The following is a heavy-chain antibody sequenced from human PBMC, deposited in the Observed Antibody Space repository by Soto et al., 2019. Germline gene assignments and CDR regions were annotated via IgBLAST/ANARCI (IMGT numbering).Heavy chain of an antibody. V-gene: IGHV2-5*01. J-gene: IGHJ4*02. CDR3: AHGSSVGADCSPNPNVDY. CDR1: GLSLSSTEAG. Sequence: QITLKESGPTLGNPTQTLTLTCTFPGLSLSSTEAGVGWFSQPPGKAPEWLQRIYWHDDKRYSPSLNTRLTITKDPSQHRVVLTMTYVDPVDTATYSCAHGSSVGADCSPNPNVDYWGQGNLVTVSS. CDR2: IYWHDDK. D-gene: IGHD2-21*02.